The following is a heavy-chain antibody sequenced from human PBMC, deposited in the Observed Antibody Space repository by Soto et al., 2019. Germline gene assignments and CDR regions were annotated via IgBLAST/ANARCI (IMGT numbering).Heavy chain of an antibody. Sequence: EVQLVESGGGLVQPGGSLRLSCAASGFTVSSSYMGWVRQAPGKGLQWLSALYTDGNTYYADSVKGRFSIYRDNSKATLYLQMNSLRADDTAIYYCARQVGYYWYFDLWGRGTLVTVSS. D-gene: IGHD2-8*02. V-gene: IGHV3-66*04. CDR1: GFTVSSSY. CDR2: LYTDGNT. CDR3: ARQVGYYWYFDL. J-gene: IGHJ2*01.